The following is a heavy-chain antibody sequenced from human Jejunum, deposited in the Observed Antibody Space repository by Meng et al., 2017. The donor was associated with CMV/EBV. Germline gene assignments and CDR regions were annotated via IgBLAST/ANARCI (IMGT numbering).Heavy chain of an antibody. CDR3: ARGHCTKTICYTGALDF. D-gene: IGHD2-2*02. CDR1: ITSRHG. Sequence: ITSRHGWSWVRQSRESGRQWISEISPTGARNYNQSLKSRVTISVDRSKNHFSLMLNSVTAADTAVYYCARGHCTKTICYTGALDFWGQGTLVTVSS. J-gene: IGHJ4*02. V-gene: IGHV4-4*02. CDR2: ISPTGAR.